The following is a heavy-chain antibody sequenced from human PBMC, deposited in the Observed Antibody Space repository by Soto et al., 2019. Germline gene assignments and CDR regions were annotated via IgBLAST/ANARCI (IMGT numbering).Heavy chain of an antibody. J-gene: IGHJ4*02. V-gene: IGHV1-18*01. Sequence: QVHLVQSGAEVKMPGASVKVSCKASGFTFTSYAITWVRQAPGQGLEWMGWISAYNGATNYAQNFQGRVTMTTDSSTSTAYMELGSLTSDDTAVYFCARDFTGWPPDGVDSWGQGTL. CDR2: ISAYNGAT. CDR1: GFTFTSYA. CDR3: ARDFTGWPPDGVDS. D-gene: IGHD3-16*01.